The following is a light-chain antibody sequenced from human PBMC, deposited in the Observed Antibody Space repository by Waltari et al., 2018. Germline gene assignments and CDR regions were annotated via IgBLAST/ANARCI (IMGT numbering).Light chain of an antibody. CDR1: ESVPANY. J-gene: IGKJ1*01. CDR2: GAS. CDR3: QQYGETPWT. V-gene: IGKV3-20*01. Sequence: IVLTQSPGTLSLSPGERATLSCRATESVPANYLAWYQQKPGQAPRLLISGASSRATGNPDRFSGRGSGTDFTLTIARLEPEDFAVYYCQQYGETPWTFGQGTKVDLK.